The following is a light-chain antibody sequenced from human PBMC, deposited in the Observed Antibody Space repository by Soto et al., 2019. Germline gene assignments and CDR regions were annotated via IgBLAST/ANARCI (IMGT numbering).Light chain of an antibody. V-gene: IGKV3-15*01. J-gene: IGKJ1*01. CDR1: QSVSSN. CDR2: GAS. Sequence: EIVMTQSPATLSVSPGERATLSCRASQSVSSNLAWYQQKPGQAPRLLIYGASTRATGIPARFSGSGSGTKFTLTIRSLQSEDYAVYYCHQYNNWPPWTFGQGTTGDIK. CDR3: HQYNNWPPWT.